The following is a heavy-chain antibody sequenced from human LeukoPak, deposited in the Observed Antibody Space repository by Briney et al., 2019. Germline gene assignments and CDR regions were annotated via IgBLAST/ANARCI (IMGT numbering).Heavy chain of an antibody. CDR1: GGSISSYY. J-gene: IGHJ4*02. Sequence: SETLSLTCTVSGGSISSYYWSWIRQPPGKGLEWIGYIYYSGSTNHNPSLKSRVTISVDTSKNQFSLKLSSVTAADTAVYYCASADSSGYASFDYWGQGTLVTVSS. V-gene: IGHV4-59*01. CDR2: IYYSGST. CDR3: ASADSSGYASFDY. D-gene: IGHD3-22*01.